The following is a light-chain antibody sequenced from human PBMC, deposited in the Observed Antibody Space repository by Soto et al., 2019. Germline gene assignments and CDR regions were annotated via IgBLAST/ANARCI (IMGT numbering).Light chain of an antibody. CDR1: SSDVGGYNY. CDR2: DVS. J-gene: IGLJ1*01. Sequence: QSALTQPRSVSGSPGQSVTISCTGTSSDVGGYNYVSWYQQHPGKGPKLMIYDVSGRPSGVPDRFSGSKSGTTASLTISGLQAEDEADYYCCSYAGSYTYVFGTGTKVTVL. CDR3: CSYAGSYTYV. V-gene: IGLV2-11*01.